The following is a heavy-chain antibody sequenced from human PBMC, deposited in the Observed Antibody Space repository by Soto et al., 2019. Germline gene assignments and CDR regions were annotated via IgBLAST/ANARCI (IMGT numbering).Heavy chain of an antibody. V-gene: IGHV3-30*18. D-gene: IGHD3-10*01. CDR3: AKSRGVDNYYYGMDV. CDR2: ISYDGSKK. CDR1: GLSFGSYG. J-gene: IGHJ6*02. Sequence: PGGSLRLSCVVSGLSFGSYGMHWVRQAPGKGLEWVALISYDGSKKYYVDSVKGRFTISRDNSLGTLFLQMISLRPEDTAVYYCAKSRGVDNYYYGMDVWGQGTTVTVSS.